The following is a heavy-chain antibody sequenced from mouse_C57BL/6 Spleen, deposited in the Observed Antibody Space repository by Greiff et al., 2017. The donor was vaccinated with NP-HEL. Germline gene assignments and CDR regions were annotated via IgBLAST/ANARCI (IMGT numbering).Heavy chain of an antibody. CDR3: ARDGGNYPLLPFAY. D-gene: IGHD1-1*01. CDR1: GYTFTSYW. J-gene: IGHJ3*01. CDR2: IHPNSGST. V-gene: IGHV1-64*01. Sequence: QVQLQQPGAELVKPGASVKLSCKASGYTFTSYWMHWVKQRPGQGLEWIGMIHPNSGSTNYNEKFKSKATLTVDKSSSTAYMQLSSLTSEDSAVYYCARDGGNYPLLPFAYWGQGTLVTVSA.